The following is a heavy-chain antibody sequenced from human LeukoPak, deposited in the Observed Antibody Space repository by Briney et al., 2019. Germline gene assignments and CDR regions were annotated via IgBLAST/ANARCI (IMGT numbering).Heavy chain of an antibody. Sequence: NTSETLSLTCAVYGGSFSGYYWSWIRQPPGKGLEWIGEINHSGSTNYNPSLKSRVTISVDTSKNQFSLKLSSVTAADTAVYYCAKGPTYYDILTGYRFGVDPPDYWGQGTLVTVSS. CDR2: INHSGST. J-gene: IGHJ4*02. CDR3: AKGPTYYDILTGYRFGVDPPDY. V-gene: IGHV4-34*01. D-gene: IGHD3-9*01. CDR1: GGSFSGYY.